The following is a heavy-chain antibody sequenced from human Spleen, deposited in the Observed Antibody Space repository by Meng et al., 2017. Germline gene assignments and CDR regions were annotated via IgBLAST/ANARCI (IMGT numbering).Heavy chain of an antibody. J-gene: IGHJ5*02. V-gene: IGHV3-NL1*01. Sequence: QVQLVESGGGVVQPGRSLRLSCAASGFTFSYYGFHWVRQAPGKGLEWVSTIDAGGGATYYADSMKGRFTISRDNAKNTLYLQMNNLRAEDTAIYYCSRETTVAGFDPWGQGTLVTVSS. CDR2: IDAGGGAT. CDR3: SRETTVAGFDP. D-gene: IGHD6-19*01. CDR1: GFTFSYYG.